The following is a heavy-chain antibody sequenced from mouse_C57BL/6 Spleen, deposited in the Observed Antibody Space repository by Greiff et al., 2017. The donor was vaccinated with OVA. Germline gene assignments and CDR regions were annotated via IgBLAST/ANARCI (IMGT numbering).Heavy chain of an antibody. J-gene: IGHJ3*01. Sequence: VQLQQSGPELVKPGASVKMSCKASGYTFTDYNMHWVKQSHGKSLEWIGYINPNNGGTSYNQKFKGKATLTVNKSSSTAYMELRSLTSEDSAVYYCARSPNYYGSSYLAWFAYWGQGTLVTVSA. CDR1: GYTFTDYN. D-gene: IGHD1-1*01. CDR2: INPNNGGT. CDR3: ARSPNYYGSSYLAWFAY. V-gene: IGHV1-22*01.